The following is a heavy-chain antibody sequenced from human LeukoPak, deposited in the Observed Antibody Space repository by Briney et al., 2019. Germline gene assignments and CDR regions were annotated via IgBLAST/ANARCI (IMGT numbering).Heavy chain of an antibody. CDR1: GLDVSRNY. J-gene: IGHJ2*01. CDR3: ARVKTYWYFDL. Sequence: GGSLRLSCAASGLDVSRNYMSWVRQAPGKGLESVSVMYAAGSTYYADSVKGRFTISRDNSKNTLFLQMDSLRAEDTAVYYCARVKTYWYFDLWGRGTLVTVSS. V-gene: IGHV3-53*01. CDR2: MYAAGST.